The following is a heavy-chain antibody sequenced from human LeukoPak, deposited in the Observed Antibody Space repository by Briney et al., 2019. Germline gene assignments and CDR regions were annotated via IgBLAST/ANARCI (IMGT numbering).Heavy chain of an antibody. CDR1: GYTLSSYW. V-gene: IGHV5-51*01. Sequence: GESLKIYCKGSGYTLSSYWIGLVREVPGKGLEWMGIVNPGGSDTRYNPSLQSRVPITAHKYISTAYLQWSSLKASDSAMYYCARSQSYYYGSGSYYNENSWFDSWGQGTLVTVSA. CDR2: VNPGGSDT. J-gene: IGHJ5*01. D-gene: IGHD3-10*01. CDR3: ARSQSYYYGSGSYYNENSWFDS.